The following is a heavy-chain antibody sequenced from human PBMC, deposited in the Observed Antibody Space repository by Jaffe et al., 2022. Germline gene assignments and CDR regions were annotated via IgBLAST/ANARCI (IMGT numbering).Heavy chain of an antibody. Sequence: EVQLVESGGGLVQPGGSLRLSCAASGFTFSSYWMSWVRQAPGKGLEWVANIKQDGSEKYYVDSVKGRFTISRDNAKNSLYLQMNSLRAEDTAVYYCARDRFGAYSYGPLYWGQGTLVTVSS. CDR3: ARDRFGAYSYGPLY. V-gene: IGHV3-7*01. D-gene: IGHD5-18*01. J-gene: IGHJ4*02. CDR1: GFTFSSYW. CDR2: IKQDGSEK.